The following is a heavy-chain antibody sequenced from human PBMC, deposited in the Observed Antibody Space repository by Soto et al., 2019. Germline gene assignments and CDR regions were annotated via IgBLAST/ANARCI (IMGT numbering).Heavy chain of an antibody. D-gene: IGHD3-10*01. CDR3: ARPAYYSGSGSYYTWAFDI. J-gene: IGHJ3*02. V-gene: IGHV3-21*04. Sequence: DSVKGRFTVSRDNAKDSLYLQMNSLRDEDTAMYYCARPAYYSGSGSYYTWAFDIWGQGTMVTVSS.